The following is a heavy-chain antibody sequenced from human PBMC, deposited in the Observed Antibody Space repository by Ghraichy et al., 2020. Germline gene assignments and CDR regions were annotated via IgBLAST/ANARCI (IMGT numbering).Heavy chain of an antibody. CDR1: GFTLSTYG. D-gene: IGHD1-26*01. CDR3: AKVGVGATDY. V-gene: IGHV3-30*18. J-gene: IGHJ4*02. CDR2: ISNDGSNK. Sequence: SLNISCAASGFTLSTYGMHWVRQAPGKGLEWVAIISNDGSNKNYADSVKGRFTISRDNSQNTLYLQMNNLRDEDTAVYYCAKVGVGATDYWGQGTLVTVSS.